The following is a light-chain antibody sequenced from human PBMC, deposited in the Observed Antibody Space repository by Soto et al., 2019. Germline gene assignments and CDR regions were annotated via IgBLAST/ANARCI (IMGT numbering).Light chain of an antibody. Sequence: SYELTQPPTVSVSPGQTARITCSGDALPKQYAYWYQQKAGQAPVLVISQDTERPSGIPERFSGSTSGTTVTLTITGVQAEDEADYYCQSADSSGTYVFGTGTKLTVL. CDR1: ALPKQY. CDR2: QDT. J-gene: IGLJ1*01. CDR3: QSADSSGTYV. V-gene: IGLV3-25*02.